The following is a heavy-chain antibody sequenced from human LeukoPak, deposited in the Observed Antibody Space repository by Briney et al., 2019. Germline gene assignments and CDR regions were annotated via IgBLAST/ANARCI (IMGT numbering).Heavy chain of an antibody. J-gene: IGHJ6*02. CDR2: IWYDGSNK. CDR1: GFTFSSYG. D-gene: IGHD2-2*01. Sequence: PGGSLRLSCAASGFTFSSYGMHWVRQAPGKGLEWVAVIWYDGSNKYYADSVKGRFTISRDNSKNTLYLQMNSLRAEDTAVYYCARDLKTRKDIVVVPAAVVYYYGMDVWGQGTTVTVSS. V-gene: IGHV3-33*01. CDR3: ARDLKTRKDIVVVPAAVVYYYGMDV.